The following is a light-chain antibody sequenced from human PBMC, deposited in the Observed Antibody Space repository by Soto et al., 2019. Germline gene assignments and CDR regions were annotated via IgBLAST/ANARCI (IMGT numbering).Light chain of an antibody. J-gene: IGLJ3*02. CDR1: RGHSSYI. CDR2: LEGSGSY. CDR3: ETWDSNTRV. V-gene: IGLV4-60*02. Sequence: QPVLTQSSSASASLGSSVKLTCTLSRGHSSYIIAWHQQQPGKAPRYLMKLEGSGSYNKGSGVPDRFSGSSSGADRYRTISNLQFEDEADYYCETWDSNTRVFGGGTKLTVL.